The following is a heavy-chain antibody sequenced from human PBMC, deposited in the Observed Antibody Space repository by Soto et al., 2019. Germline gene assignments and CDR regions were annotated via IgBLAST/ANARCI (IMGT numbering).Heavy chain of an antibody. CDR2: MYYSGRT. J-gene: IGHJ4*02. Sequence: QVQLQESGPGLVKPSETLSITCTVSGGSVSSGSYYWSWIRQPPGKGLEWIGYMYYSGRTNYNPSLKSRVTISVDTSKNQFSLKLSSVTAADTAVYYCARDRSRDGFDYWVQGTLVTVSS. CDR3: ARDRSRDGFDY. V-gene: IGHV4-61*01. CDR1: GGSVSSGSYY.